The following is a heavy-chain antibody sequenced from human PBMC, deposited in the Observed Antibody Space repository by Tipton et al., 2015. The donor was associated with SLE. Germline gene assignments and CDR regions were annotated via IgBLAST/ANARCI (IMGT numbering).Heavy chain of an antibody. CDR1: GFTFSDYY. V-gene: IGHV3-11*04. Sequence: EASGFTFSDYYMSWIRQAPGKGLEWVSYISSSGSTIYYADSVKGRFTISRDNAKNSLYLQMNSLRAEDTAVYYCATPLGDSSATDAFDIWGQGTMVTVSS. D-gene: IGHD3-22*01. CDR3: ATPLGDSSATDAFDI. CDR2: ISSSGSTI. J-gene: IGHJ3*02.